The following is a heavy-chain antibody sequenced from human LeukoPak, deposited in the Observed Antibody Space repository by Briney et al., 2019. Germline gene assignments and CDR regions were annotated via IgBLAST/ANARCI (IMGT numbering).Heavy chain of an antibody. Sequence: PGGALRLSCAASGFTFSSYAMNWVRQAPGKGLERVSSISGSGDTTYYADSVKGRFTISRDSSKNTLYLQMNSLRAEDTAVYYCAKSRGESRGASNYWGQGTLVTVSS. D-gene: IGHD1-26*01. CDR2: ISGSGDTT. CDR3: AKSRGESRGASNY. CDR1: GFTFSSYA. V-gene: IGHV3-23*01. J-gene: IGHJ4*02.